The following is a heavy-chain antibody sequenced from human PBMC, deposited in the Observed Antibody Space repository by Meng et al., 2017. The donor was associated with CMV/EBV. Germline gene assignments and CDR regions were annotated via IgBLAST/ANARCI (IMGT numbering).Heavy chain of an antibody. CDR2: IIPIFGTA. D-gene: IGHD1-14*01. V-gene: IGHV1-69*05. Sequence: SVKVSCKASGGTFSSYAISWVRQAPGQGLEWMGGIIPIFGTANYAQKFQGRVTITTDESTSTAYMELSSLRSEDTAVYYCARRGNPGGSFEFDYWGQGTPVTVSS. CDR1: GGTFSSYA. CDR3: ARRGNPGGSFEFDY. J-gene: IGHJ4*02.